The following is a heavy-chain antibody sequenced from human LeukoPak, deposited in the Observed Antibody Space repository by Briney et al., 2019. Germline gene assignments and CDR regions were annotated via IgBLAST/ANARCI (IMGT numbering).Heavy chain of an antibody. J-gene: IGHJ4*02. CDR1: GGTFSSYA. Sequence: ASVKVSCKASGGTFSSYAISWVRQAPGQGLEWLGGIIPIFGTANYAQKFQGRVTITADESTSTAYMELSSLRSEDTAVYYCARGKYDYVWGRSQGHYFDYWGQGTLVTVSS. D-gene: IGHD3-16*01. CDR2: IIPIFGTA. V-gene: IGHV1-69*13. CDR3: ARGKYDYVWGRSQGHYFDY.